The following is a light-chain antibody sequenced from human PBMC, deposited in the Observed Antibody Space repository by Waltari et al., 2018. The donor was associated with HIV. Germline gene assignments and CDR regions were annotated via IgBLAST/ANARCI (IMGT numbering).Light chain of an antibody. CDR1: QNIVSY. V-gene: IGKV1-39*01. CDR3: QQSYSVPNT. CDR2: AGF. Sequence: DIQMTQFPSSLSASVGDRGTITCRASQNIVSYLNWYQQKPGKAPNLLIYAGFSLQSGVPSRFSGHRSGTDFTLTISSLQPEDFATYYCQQSYSVPNTFGQGTKVDIK. J-gene: IGKJ2*01.